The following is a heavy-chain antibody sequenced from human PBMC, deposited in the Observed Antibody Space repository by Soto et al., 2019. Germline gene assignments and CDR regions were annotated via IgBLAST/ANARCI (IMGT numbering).Heavy chain of an antibody. CDR1: GGSFSGYY. CDR2: INHSGST. D-gene: IGHD2-2*01. J-gene: IGHJ6*02. CDR3: ARGSTRYCSSTSCYARYYYYGMDV. Sequence: ETLSLTCAVYGGSFSGYYWSWIRQPPGKGMEWIGEINHSGSTNYNPSLESRVTISVDTSKNQFSLKLSSVTAADTAVYYCARGSTRYCSSTSCYARYYYYGMDVWGQGTTVTVSS. V-gene: IGHV4-34*01.